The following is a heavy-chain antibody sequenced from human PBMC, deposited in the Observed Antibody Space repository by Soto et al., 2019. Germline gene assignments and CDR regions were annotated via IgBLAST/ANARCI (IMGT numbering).Heavy chain of an antibody. V-gene: IGHV4-39*01. CDR3: ARHVKTTTWTVGGSDY. CDR2: IYYSGST. J-gene: IGHJ4*02. CDR1: GGSISSSSYY. Sequence: SETLSLTCTVSGGSISSSSYYWGWIRQPPGKGLEWIGSIYYSGSTYYNPSLKSRVTISVDTSKNQFSLKLSSVTAADTAVYYCARHVKTTTWTVGGSDYWGQGTLVTVSS. D-gene: IGHD3-16*01.